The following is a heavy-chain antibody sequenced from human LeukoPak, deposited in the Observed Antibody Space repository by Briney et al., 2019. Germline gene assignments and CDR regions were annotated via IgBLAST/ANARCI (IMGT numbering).Heavy chain of an antibody. CDR3: ARNLRWRGYFDY. J-gene: IGHJ4*02. Sequence: GGSLRLSCAASGFSFSGYGMHWVRQAPGKGLERVAFIRYDGSNEYYADSVKGRFTISRDNSKNTLYLQMNSLRAEDTAVYYCARNLRWRGYFDYWGQGTLVTVSS. CDR1: GFSFSGYG. D-gene: IGHD4-23*01. CDR2: IRYDGSNE. V-gene: IGHV3-30*02.